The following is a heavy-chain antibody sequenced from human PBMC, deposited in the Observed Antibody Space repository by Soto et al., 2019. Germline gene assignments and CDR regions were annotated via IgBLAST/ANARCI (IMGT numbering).Heavy chain of an antibody. V-gene: IGHV3-15*01. D-gene: IGHD3-22*01. CDR1: GFTFSAYS. Sequence: GSLRLSCAASGFTFSAYSMSLLRHAPGKGLDWVARIKSKSDGGTTDYSAPVKGRFTISRDDSQNTLYLQMNSLRCEDTTVYYSTTLTNIVVQLDYWGPGT. J-gene: IGHJ4*02. CDR3: TTLTNIVVQLDY. CDR2: IKSKSDGGTT.